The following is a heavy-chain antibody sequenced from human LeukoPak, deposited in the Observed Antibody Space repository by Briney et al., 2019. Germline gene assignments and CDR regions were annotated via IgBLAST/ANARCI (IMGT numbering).Heavy chain of an antibody. D-gene: IGHD5-24*01. Sequence: GGSLRLSCAADGFTFNSNWMSWVRQAPGKGLEWVANIQQDGTEKYYVDSVKGRFTLSRDNAKNSLYLQMNSLRAEDTAVYYCARGTEMATTTYYFDYWGQGTLVTVSS. J-gene: IGHJ4*02. CDR2: IQQDGTEK. CDR3: ARGTEMATTTYYFDY. CDR1: GFTFNSNW. V-gene: IGHV3-7*04.